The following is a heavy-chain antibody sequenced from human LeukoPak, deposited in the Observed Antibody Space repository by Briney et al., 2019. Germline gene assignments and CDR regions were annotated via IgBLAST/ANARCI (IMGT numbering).Heavy chain of an antibody. D-gene: IGHD6-19*01. Sequence: PGGSLSLSCAASGFTFSIYYTYWVRQPPGKGRVCVSRISGDENNIVSADSVEGRFTVYRENAKNTLYLQMNSLRVEDTAVYYCARGHSSGWSNWFATCGQRTLVTVSS. J-gene: IGHJ5*02. CDR2: ISGDENNI. V-gene: IGHV3-74*01. CDR1: GFTFSIYY. CDR3: ARGHSSGWSNWFAT.